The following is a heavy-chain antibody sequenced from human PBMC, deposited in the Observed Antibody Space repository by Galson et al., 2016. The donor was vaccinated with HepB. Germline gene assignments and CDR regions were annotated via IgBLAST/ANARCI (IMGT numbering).Heavy chain of an antibody. V-gene: IGHV3-33*01. CDR1: RFTFSNYG. CDR3: ARAGVTSGWLTATIKWFDP. CDR2: IWYDGSQK. D-gene: IGHD6-19*01. J-gene: IGHJ5*02. Sequence: SLRLSCAASRFTFSNYGMHWVRQAPGKGLEWVAVIWYDGSQKYYADSVKGRFTISRDNSKNTLSLQMNSLRAEDTAVYYCARAGVTSGWLTATIKWFDPWGQGTRVTVSS.